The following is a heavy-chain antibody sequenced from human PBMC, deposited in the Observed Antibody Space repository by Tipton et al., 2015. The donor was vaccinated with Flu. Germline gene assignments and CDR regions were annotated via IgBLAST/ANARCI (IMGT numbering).Heavy chain of an antibody. V-gene: IGHV3-48*03. J-gene: IGHJ3*02. CDR1: GFSFSFYE. D-gene: IGHD3-16*01. CDR3: ARDFGPGAFDI. CDR2: IGSSGSTI. Sequence: SLRLSCSASGFSFSFYEMIWVRQAPGKGLEWISYIGSSGSTIYYADSVTGRFTISRDSAKNSLYLQMNNLRAEDTAVYYCARDFGPGAFDIWGQGTLVTVSA.